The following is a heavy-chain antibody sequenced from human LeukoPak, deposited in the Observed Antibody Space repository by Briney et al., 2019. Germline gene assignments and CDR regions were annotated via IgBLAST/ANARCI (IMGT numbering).Heavy chain of an antibody. CDR2: IRYEGSNK. D-gene: IGHD1-26*01. V-gene: IGHV3-30*02. J-gene: IGHJ4*02. Sequence: GGSLRLSCAVSRFTFSSYGMHWVRQAPGKGLEWVGFIRYEGSNKYYTDSVKGRFTISRENSKNTLHLQMNSLRAEDTAVYYCAKDQDRRRFSGELLYYFDYWGQGTLVTVSS. CDR1: RFTFSSYG. CDR3: AKDQDRRRFSGELLYYFDY.